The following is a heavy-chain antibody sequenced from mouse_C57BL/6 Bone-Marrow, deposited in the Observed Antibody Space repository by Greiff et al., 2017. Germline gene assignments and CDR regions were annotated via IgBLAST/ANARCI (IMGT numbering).Heavy chain of an antibody. D-gene: IGHD2-1*01. CDR1: GYTFTSYW. J-gene: IGHJ4*01. CDR3: ARCSTMAPYYAMDY. V-gene: IGHV1-55*01. CDR2: IYPGSGST. Sequence: QVQLQQPGAELVKPGASVKMSCKASGYTFTSYWITWVKQRPGQGLEWIGDIYPGSGSTNYNEKFKSKATLTVDTSSSTAYMQLSSLTSEDSAVYYCARCSTMAPYYAMDYWGQGTSVTVSS.